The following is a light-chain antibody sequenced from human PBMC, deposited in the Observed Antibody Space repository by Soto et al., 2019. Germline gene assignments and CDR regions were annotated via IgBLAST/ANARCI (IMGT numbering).Light chain of an antibody. CDR3: QQYNNWPQT. V-gene: IGKV3-15*01. CDR2: GAF. J-gene: IGKJ1*01. Sequence: EIVMTQSPATLSVSPGERATLSCRASQSVSSNLAWYQQKPGQAPRLLIFGAFNRATGIPARFSGSGSGTEFTLTISSLQSEDFAVYYCQQYNNWPQTFGQGTKVEIK. CDR1: QSVSSN.